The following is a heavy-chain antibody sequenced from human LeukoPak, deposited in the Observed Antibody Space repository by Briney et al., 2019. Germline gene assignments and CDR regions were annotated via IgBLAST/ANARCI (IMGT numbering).Heavy chain of an antibody. J-gene: IGHJ4*02. V-gene: IGHV4-39*02. Sequence: SETLSLTCTVSGGSISSSSYYWGWIRQPPGKGLEWIGSIYYSGSTYYHPSLNRRVTISVDTSKNQFSLKLSSVTAADTAVYYCAREVGAPSRNFDYWGQGTLVSVST. CDR1: GGSISSSSYY. D-gene: IGHD1-26*01. CDR2: IYYSGST. CDR3: AREVGAPSRNFDY.